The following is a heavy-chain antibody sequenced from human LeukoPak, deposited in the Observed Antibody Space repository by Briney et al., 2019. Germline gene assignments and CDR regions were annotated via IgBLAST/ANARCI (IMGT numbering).Heavy chain of an antibody. CDR3: ASGTGDGDGYFDY. Sequence: SQTLSLTCTVSGGSISSGGYYWSWLRQHPGKGLEWIGYIYYSGSTYYNPSLKSRVTISVDASKNQFSLKLSSVTAADTAVYYCASGTGDGDGYFDYWGQGTLVTVSS. CDR1: GGSISSGGYY. CDR2: IYYSGST. J-gene: IGHJ4*02. D-gene: IGHD5-24*01. V-gene: IGHV4-31*03.